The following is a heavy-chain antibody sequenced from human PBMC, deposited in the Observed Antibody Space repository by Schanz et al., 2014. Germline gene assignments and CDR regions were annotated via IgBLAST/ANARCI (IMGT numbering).Heavy chain of an antibody. CDR3: AKDPSHGDYDYYFDY. CDR1: GFTVSSNH. V-gene: IGHV3-33*06. CDR2: IWSDGSGK. J-gene: IGHJ4*02. Sequence: VQLLESGGGLVQPGGSLRLSCAASGFTVSSNHMSWVRQAPGKGLEWVAVIWSDGSGKYYADSVKGRFTISRDSPKNTLYLQMNSLRAEDTAVYYCAKDPSHGDYDYYFDYWGQGTLVTVSS. D-gene: IGHD3-22*01.